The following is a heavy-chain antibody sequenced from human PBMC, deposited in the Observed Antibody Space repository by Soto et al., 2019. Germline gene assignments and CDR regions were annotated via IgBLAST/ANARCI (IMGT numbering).Heavy chain of an antibody. D-gene: IGHD3-10*01. J-gene: IGHJ3*02. V-gene: IGHV1-18*04. CDR2: ISAYNVNT. CDR1: GYTFTSYG. Sequence: QVQLVQSGAEVKKPGASVKVSCKASGYTFTSYGISWVRPAPVQGLEWMGWISAYNVNTNVAQKLQGRVTMTTDTATSTAYMELRSLRSDDTAVYYCARDRRAPPPHAFDIWGQGTMVTVSS. CDR3: ARDRRAPPPHAFDI.